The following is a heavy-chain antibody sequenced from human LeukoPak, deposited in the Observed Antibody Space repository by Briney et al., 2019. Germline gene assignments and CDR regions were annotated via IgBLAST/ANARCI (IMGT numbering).Heavy chain of an antibody. V-gene: IGHV1-46*01. J-gene: IGHJ4*02. CDR2: INPSGGST. Sequence: ASVKVSCKXSGYTFTSYYMHWVRQSPGQGLEWRGIINPSGGSTSYAQKFQGRVTMTRDTSTSTVYMELSSLRSEDTAVYYCTRYSSSYTAKFDYWGQGTLVTVSS. D-gene: IGHD6-6*01. CDR1: GYTFTSYY. CDR3: TRYSSSYTAKFDY.